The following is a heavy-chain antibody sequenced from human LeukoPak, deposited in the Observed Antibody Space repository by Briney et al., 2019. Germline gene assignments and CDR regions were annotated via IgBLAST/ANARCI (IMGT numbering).Heavy chain of an antibody. V-gene: IGHV3-33*01. Sequence: GGSLRLSCAASGFTFSSYGMHWVRQAPGKGLERVAVIWYDGSNKYYADSVKGRFTISRDNSKNTLYLQVNSLRAEDTAVYYCARDYYGSDFNENWFDPWGQGTLVTVSS. J-gene: IGHJ5*02. D-gene: IGHD3-10*01. CDR3: ARDYYGSDFNENWFDP. CDR1: GFTFSSYG. CDR2: IWYDGSNK.